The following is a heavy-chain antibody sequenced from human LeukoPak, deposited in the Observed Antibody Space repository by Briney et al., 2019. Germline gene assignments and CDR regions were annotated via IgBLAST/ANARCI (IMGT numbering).Heavy chain of an antibody. CDR3: ATGQGVATTTTNYYYYGMDV. CDR2: FVPEDGET. V-gene: IGHV1-24*01. CDR1: GYTLTELF. J-gene: IGHJ6*04. Sequence: ASVTVSCKVSGYTLTELFMHWVRQAPGEGLGWMGGFVPEDGETIYAQKFQSRVTMTEDTSTDTAYMELSSLRSEDTAVYYRATGQGVATTTTNYYYYGMDVWGKGTTVTVSS. D-gene: IGHD5-12*01.